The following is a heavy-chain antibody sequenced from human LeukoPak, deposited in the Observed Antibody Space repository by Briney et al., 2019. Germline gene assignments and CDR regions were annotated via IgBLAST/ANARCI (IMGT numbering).Heavy chain of an antibody. D-gene: IGHD5-24*01. Sequence: TGGTLRLSCAASGFTFSSYAMHWVRQAPGKGLEWVAVISYDGSNKYYADSVKGRFTISRDNSKNTLYLQMNSLRAEDTAVYYCARETGGYNYGFDYWGQGTLVTVSS. CDR1: GFTFSSYA. CDR3: ARETGGYNYGFDY. V-gene: IGHV3-30-3*01. CDR2: ISYDGSNK. J-gene: IGHJ4*02.